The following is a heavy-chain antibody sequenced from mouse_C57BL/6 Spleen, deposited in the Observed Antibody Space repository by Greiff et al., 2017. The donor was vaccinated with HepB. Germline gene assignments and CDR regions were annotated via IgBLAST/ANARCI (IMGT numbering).Heavy chain of an antibody. CDR3: AGRHWYFDV. CDR1: GYSITSGYY. CDR2: ISYDGSN. J-gene: IGHJ1*03. Sequence: DVKLQESGPGLVKPSQSLSLTCSVTGYSITSGYYWNWIRQFPGNKLEWMGYISYDGSNNYNPSLKNRISITRDTSKNQFFLKLNSVTTEDTATYYCAGRHWYFDVWGTGTTVTVSS. V-gene: IGHV3-6*01.